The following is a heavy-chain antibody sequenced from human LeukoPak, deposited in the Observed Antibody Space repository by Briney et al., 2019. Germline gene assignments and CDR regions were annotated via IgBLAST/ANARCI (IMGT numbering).Heavy chain of an antibody. CDR2: IKSKTDGGTT. CDR3: TTDAPFYGSGSYFSDFQH. D-gene: IGHD3-10*01. J-gene: IGHJ1*01. CDR1: GFTFSYAC. V-gene: IGHV3-15*01. Sequence: GGSLRLSCAASGFTFSYACMSWVRQAPGKGLEWVGRIKSKTDGGTTDHAAPVKGRFTISRDDSKKTLYLQMNSLKTADTGVYYCTTDAPFYGSGSYFSDFQHWGQGTLVIVSS.